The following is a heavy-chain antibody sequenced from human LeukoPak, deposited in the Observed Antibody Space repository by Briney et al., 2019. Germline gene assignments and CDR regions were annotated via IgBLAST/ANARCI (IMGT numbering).Heavy chain of an antibody. J-gene: IGHJ4*02. Sequence: SGPTLVKPTQTLTLTCTFSGFSLSTSGVGVGCIRQPPGKALEWLALIYWDDDKRYSPSLKSRLTITKDTSKNQVVLTMTNMDPVDTATYCCAHGGVTTSGFDYWGQGTLVTVSS. V-gene: IGHV2-5*02. CDR1: GFSLSTSGVG. D-gene: IGHD4-17*01. CDR3: AHGGVTTSGFDY. CDR2: IYWDDDK.